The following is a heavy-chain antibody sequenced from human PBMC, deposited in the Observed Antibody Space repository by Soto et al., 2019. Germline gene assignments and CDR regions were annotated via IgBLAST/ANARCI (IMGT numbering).Heavy chain of an antibody. V-gene: IGHV3-7*01. CDR3: ARDKYCSGGSCYYYYYYYMDV. D-gene: IGHD2-15*01. CDR1: GFTFSSYW. CDR2: IKQDGSEK. Sequence: GGSLRLSCAASGFTFSSYWMSWVRQAPGKGLEWVANIKQDGSEKYYVDSVKGRFTISRDNAKNSLYLQMNSLRAEDTAVYYCARDKYCSGGSCYYYYYYYMDVWGKGTTVTVSS. J-gene: IGHJ6*03.